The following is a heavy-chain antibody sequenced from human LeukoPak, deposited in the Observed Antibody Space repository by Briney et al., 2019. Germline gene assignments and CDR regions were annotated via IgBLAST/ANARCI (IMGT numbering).Heavy chain of an antibody. V-gene: IGHV4-38-2*02. CDR2: ISHSGIT. CDR1: GYSISSGYY. CDR3: VRDRGKDGRDVPFGY. D-gene: IGHD2-21*01. J-gene: IGHJ4*02. Sequence: SETLSLTCSVSGYSISSGYYWGWIRQPPGKGLEWVGSISHSGITFFNPSLKSRVTMSVDASTNQFSLRLNSVTAADTAVYYCVRDRGKDGRDVPFGYWGQGPLVTVPS.